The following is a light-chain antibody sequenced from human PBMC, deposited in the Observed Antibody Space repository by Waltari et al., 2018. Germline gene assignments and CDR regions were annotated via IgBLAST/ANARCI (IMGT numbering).Light chain of an antibody. V-gene: IGLV2-23*02. CDR2: EVS. J-gene: IGLJ2*01. CDR3: CSYAGSSTLV. CDR1: SSDVGSYKF. Sequence: QSALTQPASVSGSPGQSITISCTGTSSDVGSYKFVSWYQQHPGKAPKLMIYEVSKLPSGVSNRFSCSKSGNTASLTISGLQAEDEADYYCCSYAGSSTLVFGGGTKLTVL.